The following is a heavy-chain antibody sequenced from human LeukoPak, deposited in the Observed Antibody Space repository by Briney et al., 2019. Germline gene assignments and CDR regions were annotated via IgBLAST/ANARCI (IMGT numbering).Heavy chain of an antibody. CDR3: ARIIVVVPAANTARDY. CDR1: GFTFSSYA. V-gene: IGHV3-30*01. D-gene: IGHD2-2*01. Sequence: VLLGGSLRLSCAASGFTFSSYAMHWVRQAPGKGLEWVAVISYDGSNKYYADSVKGRFTISRDNSKNTLYLQMNSLRAEDTAVYYCARIIVVVPAANTARDYWGQGTLVTVSS. J-gene: IGHJ4*02. CDR2: ISYDGSNK.